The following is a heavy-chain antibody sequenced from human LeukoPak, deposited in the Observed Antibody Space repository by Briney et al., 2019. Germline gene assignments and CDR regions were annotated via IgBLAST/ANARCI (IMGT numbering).Heavy chain of an antibody. V-gene: IGHV4-30-2*01. Sequence: PSETLSLTCAVSGGSISSGSYSWSWIRQPPGKGLEWIGYIYPRGSTYYNPSLKSRVTMSLDRSANQFSLNLSSVTAADTAVYYCARFSPRAMGNYFDFWGQGTLVTVSS. CDR3: ARFSPRAMGNYFDF. CDR1: GGSISSGSYS. D-gene: IGHD7-27*01. J-gene: IGHJ4*02. CDR2: IYPRGST.